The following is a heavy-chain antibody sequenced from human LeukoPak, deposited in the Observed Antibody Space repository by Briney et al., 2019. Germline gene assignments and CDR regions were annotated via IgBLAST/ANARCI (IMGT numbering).Heavy chain of an antibody. D-gene: IGHD3-22*01. V-gene: IGHV3-48*03. CDR2: ISSFGSTI. Sequence: TGGSLRLSCAASGFTFSSYEMNWVRQAPGKGLEWVSYISSFGSTIYCADSVKGRFTISRDNAKNSLYLQMNSLRAEDTAVYYCAGSAYYRDFDYWGQGTLVTVSS. CDR1: GFTFSSYE. CDR3: AGSAYYRDFDY. J-gene: IGHJ4*02.